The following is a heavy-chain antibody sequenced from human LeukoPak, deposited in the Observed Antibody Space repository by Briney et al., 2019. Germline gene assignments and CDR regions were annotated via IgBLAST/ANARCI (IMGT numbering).Heavy chain of an antibody. D-gene: IGHD6-13*01. CDR3: AREEQQLVYFDY. CDR1: GFTFNNYA. Sequence: GGSLRLSCAASGFTFNNYALSWVRQAPGKGLEWVSSISSSSSYIYYADSVKGRFTVSRDNAKNSLYLQMNSLRAEDTAVYYCAREEQQLVYFDYWGQGTLVTVSS. CDR2: ISSSSSYI. V-gene: IGHV3-21*01. J-gene: IGHJ4*02.